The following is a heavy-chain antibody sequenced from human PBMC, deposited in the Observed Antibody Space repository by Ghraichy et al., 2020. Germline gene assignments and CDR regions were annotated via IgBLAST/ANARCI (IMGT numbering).Heavy chain of an antibody. CDR3: ARDAYSSSAGHYGMDV. Sequence: GGSLRLSCAASGFTVSSNHMSWVRQAPGKGLEWVSVIYSGGSTYYADSVKGRFTISRDNSKNTLYLQMNSLRAEDTAVYYCARDAYSSSAGHYGMDVWGQGTTVTVSS. V-gene: IGHV3-53*01. CDR2: IYSGGST. J-gene: IGHJ6*02. D-gene: IGHD6-6*01. CDR1: GFTVSSNH.